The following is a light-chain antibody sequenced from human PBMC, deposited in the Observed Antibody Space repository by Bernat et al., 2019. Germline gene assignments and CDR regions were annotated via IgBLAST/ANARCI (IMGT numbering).Light chain of an antibody. J-gene: IGKJ4*01. CDR2: AAS. Sequence: DIQMTQSPSSLSASLGDTVTITCRASQAISISLAWFQQRPGKAPKSLIHAASNLRSGVPSRFTGSGSGTDFTLTISSLQPEDFGIYYCQQYDSYPLTFGGGTKVDVK. V-gene: IGKV1-16*01. CDR1: QAISIS. CDR3: QQYDSYPLT.